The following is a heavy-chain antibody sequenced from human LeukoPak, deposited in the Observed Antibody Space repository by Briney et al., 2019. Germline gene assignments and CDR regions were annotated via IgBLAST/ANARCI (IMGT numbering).Heavy chain of an antibody. D-gene: IGHD4-17*01. V-gene: IGHV3-21*01. J-gene: IGHJ4*02. CDR3: ARGRGYGDYSLDY. Sequence: GGSLRLSCAASGFTFSSYSMNWVRQAPGKGLEWVSSISSSSSYIYYADSVKGRFTISRDNAKNSLYLQMNSLRAEDTAVYYCARGRGYGDYSLDYWGQGTLVTVSS. CDR1: GFTFSSYS. CDR2: ISSSSSYI.